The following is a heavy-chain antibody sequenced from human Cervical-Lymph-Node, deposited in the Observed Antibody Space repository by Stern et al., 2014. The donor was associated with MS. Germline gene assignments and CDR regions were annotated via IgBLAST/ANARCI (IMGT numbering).Heavy chain of an antibody. J-gene: IGHJ4*02. Sequence: EVQLVQSGPEVKKPGESLKISCEVSGYNFANHWIDWVRQMPGKGLEWMGVIYPGDSDTRSSPSFQGQVIISVDKSISTAYLQWSSLKASDTAIYYCARRAGGTWSYYFDSWGQGTLVSVSS. CDR3: ARRAGGTWSYYFDS. CDR2: IYPGDSDT. V-gene: IGHV5-51*03. D-gene: IGHD6-13*01. CDR1: GYNFANHW.